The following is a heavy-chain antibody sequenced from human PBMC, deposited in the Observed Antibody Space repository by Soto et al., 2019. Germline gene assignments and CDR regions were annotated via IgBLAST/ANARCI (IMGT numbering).Heavy chain of an antibody. CDR1: GFSLTTSGVG. D-gene: IGHD3-16*01. CDR3: AHSSDYARDFETRYYFDD. CDR2: IYLVDDK. Sequence: QITLKESRPPLVNPTQALTLTCTFSGFSLTTSGVGVAWIRQPPGNALEWRALIYLVDDKRYTPSLKSRLTTTKDTSKNQVALIMTNTAPVDTATYFCAHSSDYARDFETRYYFDDWGQGTLVTVSS. V-gene: IGHV2-5*02. J-gene: IGHJ4*02.